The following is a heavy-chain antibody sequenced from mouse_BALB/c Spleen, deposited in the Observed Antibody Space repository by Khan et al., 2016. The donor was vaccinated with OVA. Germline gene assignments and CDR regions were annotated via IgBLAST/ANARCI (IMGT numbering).Heavy chain of an antibody. CDR3: ARYGDFFDY. D-gene: IGHD1-1*01. CDR2: INTHSGVP. V-gene: IGHV9-4*02. Sequence: LVESGPELKKPGETVRISCKASGYTFTTAGMQWVQKMPGKGLKWIGWINTHSGVPKYADDLKGRFAFSLETSANTAYLQISNLKNEDTATYFCARYGDFFDYWGQGTTLTVSA. J-gene: IGHJ2*01. CDR1: GYTFTTAG.